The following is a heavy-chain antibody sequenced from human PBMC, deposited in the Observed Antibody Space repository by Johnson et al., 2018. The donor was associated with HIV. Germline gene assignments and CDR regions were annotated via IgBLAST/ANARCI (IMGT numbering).Heavy chain of an antibody. D-gene: IGHD6-19*01. J-gene: IGHJ3*02. V-gene: IGHV3-15*02. CDR1: GFTFSDYY. CDR3: TTARNRLWSSSGWTGFWGFDI. Sequence: VQLVESGGSLVQPGGSLSLSCAASGFTFSDYYMSWIRQAPGKGLEWVGRIKSKTDGGTTDYAAPVKGRFTISRDDSKNTLYLQMNSLKTEDTAVYYCTTARNRLWSSSGWTGFWGFDIWCQGTMVTVSS. CDR2: IKSKTDGGTT.